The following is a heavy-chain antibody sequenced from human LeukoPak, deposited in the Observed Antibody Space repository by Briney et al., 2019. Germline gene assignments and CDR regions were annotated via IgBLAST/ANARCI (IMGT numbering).Heavy chain of an antibody. CDR1: EYTFTSYY. D-gene: IGHD4-23*01. V-gene: IGHV1-46*01. CDR2: INPSGGST. CDR3: ARVLPVVTMAGAFDI. J-gene: IGHJ3*02. Sequence: ASVKVSCKASEYTFTSYYMHWVRQAPGQGLEWMGIINPSGGSTSYAQKFQGRVTMTRDTSTSTVYMELSSLRSEDTAVYYCARVLPVVTMAGAFDIWGQGTMVTVSS.